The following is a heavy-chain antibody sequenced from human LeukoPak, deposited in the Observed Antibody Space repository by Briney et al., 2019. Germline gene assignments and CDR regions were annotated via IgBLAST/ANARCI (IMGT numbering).Heavy chain of an antibody. D-gene: IGHD2-2*02. Sequence: SETLSLTCTVSGGSISSYYWSWIRQPAGKGLEWIGRIYTSGSTNYNPSLKSRVTMSVDTSKNQLSLKLSSVTAADTAVYYCAGEIVVVPAAIPEDWFDPWGQGTLVTVSS. CDR3: AGEIVVVPAAIPEDWFDP. V-gene: IGHV4-4*07. J-gene: IGHJ5*02. CDR1: GGSISSYY. CDR2: IYTSGST.